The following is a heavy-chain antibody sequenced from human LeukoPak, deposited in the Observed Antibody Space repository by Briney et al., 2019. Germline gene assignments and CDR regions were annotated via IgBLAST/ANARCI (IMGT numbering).Heavy chain of an antibody. CDR2: IIPISGTA. J-gene: IGHJ6*03. Sequence: SVKVSCKASGGTFGNYAISWVRQAPGQGLEWMGAIIPISGTANYAQKFQGRITITTDESTSTAYMELSSLGSEDTAVYYCARTQWLVDYYYYYYMDVWGKGTSVTVSS. CDR1: GGTFGNYA. CDR3: ARTQWLVDYYYYYYMDV. V-gene: IGHV1-69*05. D-gene: IGHD6-19*01.